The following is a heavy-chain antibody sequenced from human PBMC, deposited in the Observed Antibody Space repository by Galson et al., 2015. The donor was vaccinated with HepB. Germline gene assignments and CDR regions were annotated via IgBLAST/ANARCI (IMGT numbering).Heavy chain of an antibody. V-gene: IGHV3-9*01. Sequence: LRLSCAASGFAFDTHAMSWVRQAPGRGLEWISGISGNGDSTFYADSVKGRFTISRDNAKKSLYLQMNSLRAEDTALYYCAKDMAPGGVIVTYGVFFDSWGQGSLVTVSS. J-gene: IGHJ4*02. D-gene: IGHD3-16*02. CDR3: AKDMAPGGVIVTYGVFFDS. CDR2: ISGNGDST. CDR1: GFAFDTHA.